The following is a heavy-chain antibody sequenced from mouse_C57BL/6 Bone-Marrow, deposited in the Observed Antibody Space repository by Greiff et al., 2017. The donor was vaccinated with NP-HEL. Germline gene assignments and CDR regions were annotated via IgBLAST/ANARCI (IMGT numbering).Heavy chain of an antibody. J-gene: IGHJ3*01. V-gene: IGHV5-4*01. D-gene: IGHD2-4*01. CDR3: AREGLRRGRAWFAY. CDR2: ISDGGSYT. Sequence: EVKLVESGGGLVKPGGSLKLSCAASGFTFSSYAMSWVRQTPEKRLEWVATISDGGSYTYYPDNVKGRFTISRDNAKNNLYLQMSHLKSEDTAMYYCAREGLRRGRAWFAYWGQGTLVTVS. CDR1: GFTFSSYA.